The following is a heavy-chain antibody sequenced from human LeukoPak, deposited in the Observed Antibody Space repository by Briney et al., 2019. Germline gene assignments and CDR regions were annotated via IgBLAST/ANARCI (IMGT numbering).Heavy chain of an antibody. D-gene: IGHD3-3*01. CDR2: IIPILGIA. Sequence: SVKVSCKASGGTFSSYAISWVRQASGQGLEWMGRIIPILGIANYAQKFQGRVTITADKSTSTAYMELSSLRSEDTAVYYCARGRDYDFWSGYYFDYWGQGTLVTVSS. CDR1: GGTFSSYA. J-gene: IGHJ4*02. CDR3: ARGRDYDFWSGYYFDY. V-gene: IGHV1-69*04.